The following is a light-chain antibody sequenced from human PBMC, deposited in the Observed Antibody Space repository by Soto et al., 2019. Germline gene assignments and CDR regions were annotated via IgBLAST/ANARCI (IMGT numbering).Light chain of an antibody. Sequence: EIVLTQSPGTLSLSPGERATLSCRASQSVSRSYLAWYQQKPGQAPRLLIYGASSRATGIPDRFSGSGSGTDFTLTISRLEPGDFAVYYCQQYGNSPQTFGQGTKVDIK. V-gene: IGKV3-20*01. CDR2: GAS. J-gene: IGKJ1*01. CDR1: QSVSRSY. CDR3: QQYGNSPQT.